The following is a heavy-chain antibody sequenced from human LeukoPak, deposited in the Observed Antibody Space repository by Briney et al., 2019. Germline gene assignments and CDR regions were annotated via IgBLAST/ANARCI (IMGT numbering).Heavy chain of an antibody. V-gene: IGHV3-74*01. J-gene: IGHJ3*02. CDR3: AKGQRWPQLDAFDI. CDR1: GFTFSSYW. CDR2: INSDGSST. Sequence: GGSLRLSCAASGFTFSSYWMHWVRQAPGKGLVWVSRINSDGSSTSYADSVKGRFTISRDNAKNSLYLQMNSLRAEDMALYYCAKGQRWPQLDAFDIWGQGTMVTVSS. D-gene: IGHD5-24*01.